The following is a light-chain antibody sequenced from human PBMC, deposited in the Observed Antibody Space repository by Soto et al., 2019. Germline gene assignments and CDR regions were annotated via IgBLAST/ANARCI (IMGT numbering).Light chain of an antibody. J-gene: IGLJ3*02. CDR3: CSYASSTTAV. CDR1: SSDVGTYNL. Sequence: QSALTQPASVSGSPGQSITIFCTGTSSDVGTYNLVSWYQQHPGKAPKLMIYEGSKRPSGVSNRFSGSKSGNTASLTISGLHAEDEADYYCCSYASSTTAVFGAWTKLTVL. CDR2: EGS. V-gene: IGLV2-23*01.